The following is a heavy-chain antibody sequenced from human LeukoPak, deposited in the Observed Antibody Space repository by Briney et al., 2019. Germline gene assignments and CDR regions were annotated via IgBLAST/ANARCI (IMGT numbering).Heavy chain of an antibody. CDR3: ARAHASLRITMIVVGEHAFDI. D-gene: IGHD3-22*01. J-gene: IGHJ3*02. CDR2: ISAYSTYNGNT. CDR1: GYTFTSYG. Sequence: GASVKVSCKASGYTFTSYGISWVRQAPGQGPEWMGWISAYSTYNGNTNYAQKFQGRVTMTTDTSTSTAYMELRSLRSDDTAVYYCARAHASLRITMIVVGEHAFDIWGQGTMVTVSS. V-gene: IGHV1-18*01.